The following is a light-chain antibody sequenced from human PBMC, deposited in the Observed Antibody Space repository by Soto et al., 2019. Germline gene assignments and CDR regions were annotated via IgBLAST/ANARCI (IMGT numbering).Light chain of an antibody. CDR1: QSISSN. CDR2: DAS. J-gene: IGKJ4*01. V-gene: IGKV3-15*01. Sequence: SVLTQSPATLSFSPCEIGTLSCRASQSISSNLAWFQQKPGQAPSLLIYDASTMATGFPARFSGSGSGTEFTLTISSLQSEDFAVYYCQQYNNWPLTFGGGTKWIS. CDR3: QQYNNWPLT.